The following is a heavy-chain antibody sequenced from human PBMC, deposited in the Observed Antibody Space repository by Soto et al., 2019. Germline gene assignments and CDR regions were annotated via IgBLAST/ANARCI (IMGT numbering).Heavy chain of an antibody. Sequence: SETLSLTCTVSGGSISRYYWSWIRQPPGKGLEWIGYIYYDGTTNYSPSLKSRVTISVDTSNNQFSLRLSSVTAADTAVYYCARAGYSYGFGYYYDYWGQGTLVTVSS. CDR2: IYYDGTT. CDR3: ARAGYSYGFGYYYDY. J-gene: IGHJ4*02. V-gene: IGHV4-59*01. D-gene: IGHD5-18*01. CDR1: GGSISRYY.